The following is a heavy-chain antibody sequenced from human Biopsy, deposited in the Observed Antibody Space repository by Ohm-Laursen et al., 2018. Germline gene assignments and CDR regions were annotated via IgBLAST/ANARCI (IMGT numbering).Heavy chain of an antibody. CDR3: ARTSIMDV. D-gene: IGHD2/OR15-2a*01. CDR1: GGTFQKYG. J-gene: IGHJ6*02. V-gene: IGHV1-69*04. CDR2: SIPMLGIA. Sequence: SSVKVSCKASGGTFQKYGVTWVRQAPGQGLEWMGRSIPMLGIANYAQKFQDRLTITSDKFTRTAYMELSSLRSEDTAVYYCARTSIMDVWGQGTSVTVSS.